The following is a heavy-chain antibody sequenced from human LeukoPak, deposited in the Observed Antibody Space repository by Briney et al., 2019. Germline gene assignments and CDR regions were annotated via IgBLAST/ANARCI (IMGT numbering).Heavy chain of an antibody. CDR1: GGSFSGYY. D-gene: IGHD1-26*01. V-gene: IGHV4-34*01. CDR2: INHSGST. J-gene: IGHJ4*02. Sequence: KTSETLSLTCAVYGGSFSGYYWSWIRQPPGKGLEWIGEINHSGSTNYNPSLKSRVTISVDTSKNQFSLKLSSVTAADTAVYYCARIDSGSYPNFDYWGQGTLVTVSS. CDR3: ARIDSGSYPNFDY.